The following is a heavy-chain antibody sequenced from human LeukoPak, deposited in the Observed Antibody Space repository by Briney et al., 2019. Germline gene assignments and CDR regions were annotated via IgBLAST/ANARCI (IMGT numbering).Heavy chain of an antibody. Sequence: SEPLSLTCAVAGGSISSGVYSWRWIRQPPGKGLAWIGYMYQSGSTYYNPTLKSRVTISVDRSKNQFSLKLSSVTAADTAVYYCARRGGYSSSWYGAFDIWGQGTMVTVSS. D-gene: IGHD6-13*01. CDR3: ARRGGYSSSWYGAFDI. J-gene: IGHJ3*02. CDR1: GGSISSGVYS. CDR2: MYQSGST. V-gene: IGHV4-30-2*01.